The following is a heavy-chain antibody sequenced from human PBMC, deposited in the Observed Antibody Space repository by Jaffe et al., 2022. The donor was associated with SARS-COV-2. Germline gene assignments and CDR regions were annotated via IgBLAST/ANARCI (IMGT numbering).Heavy chain of an antibody. Sequence: QLQLQESGPGLVKPSETLSLTCTVSGGSISSSSYYWGWIRQPPGKGLEWIGSIYYSGSTYYNPSLKSRVTISVDTSKNQFSLKLSSVTAADTAVYYCASGFFLAVSLLPQNWFDPWGQGTLVTVSS. CDR2: IYYSGST. CDR1: GGSISSSSYY. V-gene: IGHV4-39*01. D-gene: IGHD3-3*01. CDR3: ASGFFLAVSLLPQNWFDP. J-gene: IGHJ5*02.